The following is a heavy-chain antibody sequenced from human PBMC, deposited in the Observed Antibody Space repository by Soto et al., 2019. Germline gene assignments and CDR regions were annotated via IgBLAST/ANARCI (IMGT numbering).Heavy chain of an antibody. V-gene: IGHV3-64*01. Sequence: HPGGSLRLSCAASGFTFSSYAMHWVRQAPGKGLEYVSAISSDGSSPYYANSVKGRFTISRDNSKNTLFLQMGSLRPEDIAVYYCAARFCGSTSCFHFDYWGQGALVTVSS. J-gene: IGHJ4*02. CDR1: GFTFSSYA. CDR2: ISSDGSSP. CDR3: AARFCGSTSCFHFDY. D-gene: IGHD2-2*01.